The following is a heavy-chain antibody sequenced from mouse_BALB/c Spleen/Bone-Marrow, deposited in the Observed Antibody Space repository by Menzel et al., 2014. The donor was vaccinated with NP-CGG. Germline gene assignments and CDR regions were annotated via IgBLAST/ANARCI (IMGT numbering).Heavy chain of an antibody. CDR3: ASCGNYEAWFAY. J-gene: IGHJ3*01. D-gene: IGHD2-1*01. CDR2: IDPYKGDT. V-gene: IGHV1S135*01. CDR1: GYAFTSYN. Sequence: QLQESGPELVKPGASVKVSCKASGYAFTSYNIYWAKQSHGKSLEWIGYIDPYKGDTNYNQKFKVKATLTVDKSSSTAYMHLNSLTSEDSAVYYCASCGNYEAWFAYWGQGTLVTVSA.